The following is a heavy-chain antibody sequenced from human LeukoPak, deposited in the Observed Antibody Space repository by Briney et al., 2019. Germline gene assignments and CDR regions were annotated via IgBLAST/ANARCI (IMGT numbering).Heavy chain of an antibody. V-gene: IGHV3-53*01. Sequence: GGSLRLSCAASGFTVNSNYMNWVRQAPGKGLEWVSVVYSDDTTYYADSVRGRFTISRDNSKNTLYLQMNNLRAEDTAVYYCARGGGYYAIDYWGQGTLVTVSS. D-gene: IGHD1-26*01. CDR1: GFTVNSNY. J-gene: IGHJ4*02. CDR2: VYSDDTT. CDR3: ARGGGYYAIDY.